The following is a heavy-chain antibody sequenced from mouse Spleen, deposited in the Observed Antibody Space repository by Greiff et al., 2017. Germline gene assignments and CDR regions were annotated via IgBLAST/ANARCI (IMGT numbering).Heavy chain of an antibody. J-gene: IGHJ1*01. V-gene: IGHV5-6-5*01. CDR1: GFTFSSYA. CDR3: ARGLRAYYGSSYEYFDV. D-gene: IGHD1-1*01. CDR2: ISSGGST. Sequence: EVQLKESGGGLVKPGGSLKLSCAASGFTFSSYAMSWVRQTPEKRLEWVASISSGGSTYYPDSVKGRFTISRDNARNILYLQMSSLRSEDTAMYYCARGLRAYYGSSYEYFDVWGAGTTVTVSS.